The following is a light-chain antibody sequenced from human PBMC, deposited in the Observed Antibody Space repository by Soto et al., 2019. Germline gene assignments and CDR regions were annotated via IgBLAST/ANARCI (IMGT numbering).Light chain of an antibody. V-gene: IGKV1-5*03. CDR2: KAS. Sequence: DLQMTQSPSTLSASVGDRVTITCRASQSISSWLAWYQQEPGKAPKLLIYKASSLESGVPSRFSGSGSGTEFTLTISSLQPDDLATYYCQQYNSYPWTFGQGTKVEIK. J-gene: IGKJ1*01. CDR3: QQYNSYPWT. CDR1: QSISSW.